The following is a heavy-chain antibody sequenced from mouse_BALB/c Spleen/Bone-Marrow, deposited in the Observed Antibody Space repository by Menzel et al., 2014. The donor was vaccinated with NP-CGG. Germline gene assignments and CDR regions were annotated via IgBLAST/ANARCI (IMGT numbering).Heavy chain of an antibody. J-gene: IGHJ1*01. Sequence: EVQVVESGGGLVKPGGSLKLSCAASGFTFSSYGMSWVRQTPDKRLEWVATISTGGSQTYYTDSVKGRFTISRDNAKNTLYLQMSSLKSEDSAIYYCARRGYDNSYWYFGVWGAGTTVTVSS. CDR2: ISTGGSQT. V-gene: IGHV5-6*03. CDR1: GFTFSSYG. CDR3: ARRGYDNSYWYFGV. D-gene: IGHD2-3*01.